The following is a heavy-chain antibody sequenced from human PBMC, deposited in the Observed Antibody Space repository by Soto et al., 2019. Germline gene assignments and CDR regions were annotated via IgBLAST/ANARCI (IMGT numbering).Heavy chain of an antibody. CDR2: IYYSGST. V-gene: IGHV4-59*01. J-gene: IGHJ4*02. Sequence: QVQLQESGPGLVKPSETLSLTCTVSGGSISSYYWSWIRQPPGKGLEWIGYIYYSGSTNYNPSLKSLVTISVETSKNQFSLKLSSVTAADTAVYYCARAYGGYADYWGQGALVTVSS. CDR1: GGSISSYY. D-gene: IGHD5-12*01. CDR3: ARAYGGYADY.